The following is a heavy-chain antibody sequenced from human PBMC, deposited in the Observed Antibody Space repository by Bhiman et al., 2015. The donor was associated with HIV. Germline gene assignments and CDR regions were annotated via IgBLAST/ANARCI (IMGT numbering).Heavy chain of an antibody. CDR1: GFTFTTYW. V-gene: IGHV3-7*05. CDR3: ARGPWWLLHYYLDY. D-gene: IGHD2-15*01. Sequence: EVQLVESGGGLVQPGGSLRLSCAASGFTFTTYWMSWVRQAPGKGLEWVANIKQDGSEKYYVDSVKGPIHHLQRQRQELTVLQMNSLRAEDTAVYYCARGPWWLLHYYLDYWGPGNPGHRLL. J-gene: IGHJ4*02. CDR2: IKQDGSEK.